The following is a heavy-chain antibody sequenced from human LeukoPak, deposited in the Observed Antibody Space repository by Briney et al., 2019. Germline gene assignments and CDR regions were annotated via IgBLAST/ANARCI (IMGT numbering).Heavy chain of an antibody. CDR3: ARGNRRLAYYGSGARLPFDH. Sequence: PGGSLRLSCAASEFTVSSNHMTWVRQAPGKGLEWIGEVTHIGSVNYNPSLESRVTISVDTSKNHLSLKLSSVTAADTAVYYCARGNRRLAYYGSGARLPFDHWGQGTLVTVSS. J-gene: IGHJ4*02. V-gene: IGHV4-34*01. CDR1: EFTVSSNH. D-gene: IGHD3-10*01. CDR2: VTHIGSV.